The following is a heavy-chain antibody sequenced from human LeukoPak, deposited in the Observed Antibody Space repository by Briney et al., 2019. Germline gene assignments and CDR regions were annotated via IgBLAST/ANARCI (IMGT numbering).Heavy chain of an antibody. V-gene: IGHV4-59*01. D-gene: IGHD1-26*01. CDR2: IYYSGST. J-gene: IGHJ4*02. CDR3: ARSPEVGATWSTFDY. Sequence: SETLSLTCAVYGGSFSGYYWSWVRQPPGKGLEWIGYIYYSGSTNYNPSLKSRVTISVDTSKNQFSLKLSSVTAADTAVYYCARSPEVGATWSTFDYWGQGTLVTVSS. CDR1: GGSFSGYY.